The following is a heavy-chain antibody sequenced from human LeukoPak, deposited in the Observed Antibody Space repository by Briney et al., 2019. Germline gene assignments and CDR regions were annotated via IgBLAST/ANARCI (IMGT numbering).Heavy chain of an antibody. CDR2: ISSSGSTI. J-gene: IGHJ6*03. CDR3: ARATVVDTMVRGVIETYYYYYMDV. Sequence: GGSLRLSCAASGFAFSDYYMSWIRQAPGKGLEWVSYISSSGSTIYYADSVKGRFTISRDNAKNSLYLQMNSLRAGDTAVYYCARATVVDTMVRGVIETYYYYYMDVWGKGTTVTVSS. D-gene: IGHD3-10*01. CDR1: GFAFSDYY. V-gene: IGHV3-11*04.